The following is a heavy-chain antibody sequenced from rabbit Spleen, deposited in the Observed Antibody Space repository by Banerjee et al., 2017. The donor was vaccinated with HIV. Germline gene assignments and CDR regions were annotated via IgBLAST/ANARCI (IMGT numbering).Heavy chain of an antibody. D-gene: IGHD7-1*01. J-gene: IGHJ6*01. CDR1: GFSFSSSDY. CDR2: IAGSSSGFT. Sequence: PLEVSGGGPVQPEGSLTRTCKASGFSFSSSDYICLVRQAPGKGLEWISCIAGSSSGFTYSATWATGRFTISKTASTTVTLQMTSLTVADTATYFCARDTGTSFSSYGMDLWGPGTLVTVS. CDR3: ARDTGTSFSSYGMDL. V-gene: IGHV1S45*01.